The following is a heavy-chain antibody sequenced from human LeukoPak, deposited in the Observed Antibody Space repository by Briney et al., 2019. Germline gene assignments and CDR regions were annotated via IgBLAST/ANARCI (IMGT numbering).Heavy chain of an antibody. J-gene: IGHJ5*02. CDR3: TSFCSGANCHFSFDP. D-gene: IGHD2-15*01. CDR2: ISASGDST. V-gene: IGHV3-23*01. Sequence: GGSLRLSCAASGFSFSNYGMSWVRQAPGKGLEWVSAISASGDSTYYADSLKGRFTISRDGSQNTLYLQLNSLRAEDTAVYYCTSFCSGANCHFSFDPWGQGTLVTVSS. CDR1: GFSFSNYG.